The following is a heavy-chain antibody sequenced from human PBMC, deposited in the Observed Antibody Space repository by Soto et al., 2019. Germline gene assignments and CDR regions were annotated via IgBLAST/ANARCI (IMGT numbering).Heavy chain of an antibody. D-gene: IGHD3-9*01. CDR3: AKDGDYDILTGYPNYYYMDV. Sequence: QVQLVESGGGVVQPGRSLRLSCAASGFTFSSYGMHWVRQAPGKGLEWVAVISDDGSNKYYADSVKGRFTISRDNSKNTLYLQMNSLRAEDTAVYYCAKDGDYDILTGYPNYYYMDVWGKGTTVTVSS. CDR1: GFTFSSYG. CDR2: ISDDGSNK. V-gene: IGHV3-30*18. J-gene: IGHJ6*03.